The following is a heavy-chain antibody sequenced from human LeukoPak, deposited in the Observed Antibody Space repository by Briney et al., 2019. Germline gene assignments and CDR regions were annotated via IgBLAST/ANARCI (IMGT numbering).Heavy chain of an antibody. V-gene: IGHV3-53*01. CDR1: DLTVIANY. J-gene: IGHJ4*02. CDR2: IHSNDDT. D-gene: IGHD5-18*01. CDR3: TRGSAAMGDY. Sequence: GGSLRLSCAASDLTVIANYMTWVRQAPGKGLGCVAVIHSNDDTYYAASVRGRFTISRDTSNHMLYLQMDSLRAEDTAVYYCTRGSAAMGDYWGQGTLVTVSS.